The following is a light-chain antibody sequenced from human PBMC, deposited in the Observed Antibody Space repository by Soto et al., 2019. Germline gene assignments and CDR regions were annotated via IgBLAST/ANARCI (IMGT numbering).Light chain of an antibody. Sequence: EIVLTQSPATLSLSPGERATLSCRASQSDTTYLAWYQQKPGQAPRLLIYDTSNRATGIPARFSGSGSGTDFTLTISSLEPEDFAVYYCHQCASWPLTFGGGTKVEIK. V-gene: IGKV3-11*01. CDR3: HQCASWPLT. CDR1: QSDTTY. J-gene: IGKJ4*01. CDR2: DTS.